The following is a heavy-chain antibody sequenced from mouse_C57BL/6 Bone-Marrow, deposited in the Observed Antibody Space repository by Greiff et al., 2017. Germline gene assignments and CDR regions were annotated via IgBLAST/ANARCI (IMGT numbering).Heavy chain of an antibody. CDR3: ARGGTTVYAMDY. CDR1: GISITTGNYR. Sequence: EVKLMESGPGLVKPSQTVFLTCTVTGISITTGNYRWSWIRQFPGNKLEWIGYIYYSGTITYNPSLTSRTTITRDTPKNQFFLEMNSLTAEGTATYYCARGGTTVYAMDYWGQGTSVTVSS. CDR2: IYYSGTI. J-gene: IGHJ4*01. D-gene: IGHD1-1*01. V-gene: IGHV3-5*01.